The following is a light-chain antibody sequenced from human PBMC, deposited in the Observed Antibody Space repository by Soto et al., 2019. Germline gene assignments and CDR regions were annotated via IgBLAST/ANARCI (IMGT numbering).Light chain of an antibody. CDR2: AAS. CDR1: QGISSY. J-gene: IGKJ3*01. CDR3: QQYYSYPFT. V-gene: IGKV1-8*01. Sequence: AIRMTQSPSSLSASTGDRVTITCRASQGISSYLAWYQQKPGKAPKLLISAASTLQSGVPSRFSGSGSGTDFTLTISCLQSEDFATYYWQQYYSYPFTFGPGTKVDIK.